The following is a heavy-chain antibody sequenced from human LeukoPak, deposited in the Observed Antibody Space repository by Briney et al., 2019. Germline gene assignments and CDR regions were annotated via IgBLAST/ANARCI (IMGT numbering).Heavy chain of an antibody. CDR3: ARDHIAIFGVVRFDY. Sequence: SETLSLTCTVSGGSISSYYWSWIRQPPGKGLEWIGYIYTSGSTNYNPSLKSRVTMSVDTSKIQFSLKLSSVTAADTAVYYCARDHIAIFGVVRFDYWGQGTLVTVSS. D-gene: IGHD3-3*01. V-gene: IGHV4-4*09. CDR2: IYTSGST. CDR1: GGSISSYY. J-gene: IGHJ4*02.